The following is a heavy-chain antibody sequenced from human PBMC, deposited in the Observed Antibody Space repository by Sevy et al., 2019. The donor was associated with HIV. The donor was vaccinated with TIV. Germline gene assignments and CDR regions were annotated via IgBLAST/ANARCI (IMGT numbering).Heavy chain of an antibody. D-gene: IGHD2-15*01. Sequence: GGSLRLSCAASGFIFSGYNMHWVRQAPGKGLEWVSSISTSSTYIYQADSVKGRFTISRDNAQISVYLQMNSLRVEETALYDCARGSCIGGSCHTGYHGMYVWGQGTTVTVSS. CDR1: GFIFSGYN. V-gene: IGHV3-21*06. CDR3: ARGSCIGGSCHTGYHGMYV. J-gene: IGHJ6*02. CDR2: ISTSSTYI.